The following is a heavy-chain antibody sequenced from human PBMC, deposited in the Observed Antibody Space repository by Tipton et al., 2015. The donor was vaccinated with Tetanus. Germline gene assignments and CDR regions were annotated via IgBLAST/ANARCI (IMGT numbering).Heavy chain of an antibody. CDR1: GGSFSGYY. CDR2: INHSGST. Sequence: TLSLTCAVYGGSFSGYYWSWIRQSPGKGLEWIGEINHSGSTNYNPSLKSRVTISVDTSKNQFSLKLSSVTAADTAVYYCANTVTTRLFDYWGQGTLVTVSS. J-gene: IGHJ4*02. CDR3: ANTVTTRLFDY. D-gene: IGHD4-17*01. V-gene: IGHV4-34*01.